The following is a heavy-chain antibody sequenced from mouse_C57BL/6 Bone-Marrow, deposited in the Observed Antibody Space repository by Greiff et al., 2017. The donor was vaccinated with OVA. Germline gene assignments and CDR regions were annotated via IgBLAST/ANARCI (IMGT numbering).Heavy chain of an antibody. D-gene: IGHD2-5*01. CDR2: ISSGSSTI. Sequence: DVKLVESGGGLVKPGGSLKLSCAASGFTFSDYGMHWVRQAPEKGLEWVAYISSGSSTIYYADTVKGRFTISRDNAKNTLFLQMTSLRSEDTAMYYCAKRSNYRYYAMDYWGQGTSVTVSS. CDR1: GFTFSDYG. J-gene: IGHJ4*01. V-gene: IGHV5-17*01. CDR3: AKRSNYRYYAMDY.